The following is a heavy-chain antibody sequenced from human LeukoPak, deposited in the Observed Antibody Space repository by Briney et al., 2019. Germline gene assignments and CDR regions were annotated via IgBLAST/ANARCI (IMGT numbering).Heavy chain of an antibody. J-gene: IGHJ4*02. D-gene: IGHD1-26*01. CDR1: GYTFTSYD. CDR2: MNPNTGGT. Sequence: GASVKVSCKASGYTFTSYDINWVRQATGQGLEWMGWMNPNTGGTNYAQKFQGRVTMTRDTSISTAYMELSRLRSDDTAVYYCARDTGSYYSGSDYWGQGTLVTVSS. CDR3: ARDTGSYYSGSDY. V-gene: IGHV1-2*02.